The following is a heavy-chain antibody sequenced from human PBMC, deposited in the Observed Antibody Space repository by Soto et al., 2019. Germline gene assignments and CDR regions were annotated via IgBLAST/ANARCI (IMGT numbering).Heavy chain of an antibody. J-gene: IGHJ4*02. D-gene: IGHD1-7*01. V-gene: IGHV3-23*01. CDR2: SSATGAGT. CDR3: AKDPRAGGNYGFYSDF. CDR1: GFTFSSYG. Sequence: EMQLLESGGGLVQPGGSLRLSCADSGFTFSSYGMTWVRQAPGKGLEWVSFSSATGAGTYFADSVKGRFAISRDNSKNTLYLQMSSLRADDTAVYYCAKDPRAGGNYGFYSDFWGQGALVIVSS.